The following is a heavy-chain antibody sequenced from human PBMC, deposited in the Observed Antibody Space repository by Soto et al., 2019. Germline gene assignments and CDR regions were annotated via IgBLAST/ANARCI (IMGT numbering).Heavy chain of an antibody. Sequence: ASVKVSCKASGGTFSSYAISWVRQAPGQGLGWMGGIIPIFGTANYAQKFQGRVTITADESTSTAYMELSSLRSEDTAVYYCARVGRGIALSGMVYYYYGMDVWGQGTTVTVSS. CDR1: GGTFSSYA. CDR2: IIPIFGTA. J-gene: IGHJ6*02. CDR3: ARVGRGIALSGMVYYYYGMDV. V-gene: IGHV1-69*13. D-gene: IGHD6-13*01.